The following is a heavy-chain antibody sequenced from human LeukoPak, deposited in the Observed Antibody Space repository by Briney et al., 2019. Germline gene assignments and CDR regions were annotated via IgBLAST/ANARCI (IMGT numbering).Heavy chain of an antibody. Sequence: GGSLRLSCAASGFTFSSYEMNWVRQAPGKGLEWVSYISSSGSTIYYADSVKGRFTISRDNAKNSLYLQMNSLRAEDTAVYYCARVSYSSSSGHFYMDVWGKGTTVTVSS. CDR1: GFTFSSYE. V-gene: IGHV3-48*03. D-gene: IGHD6-6*01. CDR2: ISSSGSTI. J-gene: IGHJ6*03. CDR3: ARVSYSSSSGHFYMDV.